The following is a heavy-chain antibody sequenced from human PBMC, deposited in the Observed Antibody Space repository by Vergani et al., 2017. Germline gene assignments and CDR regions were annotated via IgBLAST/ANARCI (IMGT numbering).Heavy chain of an antibody. V-gene: IGHV3-23*01. Sequence: EVQLLESGGGLVQPGGSLRLSCAASGFTFSSYAMSWVRQAPGKGLEWVSAISGSGGSTSYADSVKGRFTLSRDNSKNTLYLQMNSLTAEDTAVYYCAKDSEFWSGGAFDIWGQGTMVTVSS. CDR1: GFTFSSYA. D-gene: IGHD3-3*01. CDR2: ISGSGGST. CDR3: AKDSEFWSGGAFDI. J-gene: IGHJ3*02.